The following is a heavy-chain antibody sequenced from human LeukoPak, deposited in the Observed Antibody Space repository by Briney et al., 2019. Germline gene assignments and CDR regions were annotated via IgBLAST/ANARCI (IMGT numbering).Heavy chain of an antibody. J-gene: IGHJ4*02. D-gene: IGHD6-19*01. CDR1: GFSFSSYA. V-gene: IGHV3-23*01. CDR3: ARRSGYTTGWFFDF. CDR2: ISGSGDNT. Sequence: GGSLRLSCAASGFSFSSYAMSWVRQAPGKGLEWVSSISGSGDNTYYAESVRGRFTISRDNSKNTLFLQMNSLRAEDTAVFYCARRSGYTTGWFFDFWGQGTLVTVSS.